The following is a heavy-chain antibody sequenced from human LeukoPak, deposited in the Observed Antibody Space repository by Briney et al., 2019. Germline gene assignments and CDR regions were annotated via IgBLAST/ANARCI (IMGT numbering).Heavy chain of an antibody. CDR3: AKGITSHVRGGLDY. J-gene: IGHJ4*02. CDR2: ISWNGVSI. D-gene: IGHD3-10*02. CDR1: GFTFDDYA. V-gene: IGHV3-9*01. Sequence: SLRLSCTASGFTFDDYAMHWVRQAPGKGLEWVSGISWNGVSIGYADSVKGRFTISRDNAKNSLYLLMNSLRAEDTALYYCAKGITSHVRGGLDYWGQGTLVTVSS.